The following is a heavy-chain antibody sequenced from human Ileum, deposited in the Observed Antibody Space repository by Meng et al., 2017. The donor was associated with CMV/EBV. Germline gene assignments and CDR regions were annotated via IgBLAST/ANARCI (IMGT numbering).Heavy chain of an antibody. CDR1: GYTFPGYY. Sequence: VKVSCKASGYTFPGYYMRWVRQAPGQGLEWMGWINPNSGGTNYAQKFQGRVTMTRDTSISTAYMELSRLRSDDTAVYYCAAITGTTSWGQGTLVTVSS. V-gene: IGHV1-2*02. CDR2: INPNSGGT. D-gene: IGHD1-7*01. CDR3: AAITGTTS. J-gene: IGHJ4*02.